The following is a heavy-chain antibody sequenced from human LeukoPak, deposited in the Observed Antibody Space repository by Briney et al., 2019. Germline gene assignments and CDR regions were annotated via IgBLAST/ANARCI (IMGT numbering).Heavy chain of an antibody. CDR3: ARVITSLTNWFDP. Sequence: PGGSLRLSCAASGFTFSSYGMHWVRQAPGKGLEWVAVISYDGSNKYYADSVKGRFTISRDNAKKSLYLQRNSLRAEDTAVYYCARVITSLTNWFDPWGQGTLVTVSS. J-gene: IGHJ5*02. D-gene: IGHD3-10*01. CDR2: ISYDGSNK. CDR1: GFTFSSYG. V-gene: IGHV3-30*03.